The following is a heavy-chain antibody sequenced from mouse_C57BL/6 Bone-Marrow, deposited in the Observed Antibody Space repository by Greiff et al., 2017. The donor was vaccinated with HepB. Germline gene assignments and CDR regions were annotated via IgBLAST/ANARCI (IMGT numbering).Heavy chain of an antibody. D-gene: IGHD1-1*01. CDR1: GYTFTSYW. CDR3: ARFTTVVPYYCDY. CDR2: IDPSDSYT. V-gene: IGHV1-50*01. J-gene: IGHJ2*01. Sequence: QVQLQQPGAELVKPGASVKLSCKASGYTFTSYWMQWVKQRPGPGLEWIGEIDPSDSYTNYNQKFKGKATLTVDTSSSTAYMQLSSLTSEDSAVYYCARFTTVVPYYCDYWGQGTTLTVSS.